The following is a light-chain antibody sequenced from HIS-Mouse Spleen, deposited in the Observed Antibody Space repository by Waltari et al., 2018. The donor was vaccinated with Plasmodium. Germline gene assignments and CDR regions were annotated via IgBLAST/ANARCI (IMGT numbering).Light chain of an antibody. V-gene: IGKV1-33*01. J-gene: IGKJ4*01. CDR3: QQYDNLPLT. CDR2: DAY. Sequence: DIQMTQSPSSLSASVGDRVTITCQASQDISNYLNWYQQKPGKAPKLLIYDAYNVETGVPSRFGGSGSGTDFTFTISSLQPEDIATYYCQQYDNLPLTFGGGTKVEIK. CDR1: QDISNY.